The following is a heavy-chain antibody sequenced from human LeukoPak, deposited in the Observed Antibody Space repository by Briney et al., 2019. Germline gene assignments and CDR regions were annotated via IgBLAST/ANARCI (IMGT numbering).Heavy chain of an antibody. CDR2: ISAYNGNT. J-gene: IGHJ5*02. V-gene: IGHV1-18*01. CDR3: AREFSYCSGGSCSIHWFDP. CDR1: GYTFTSYG. Sequence: ASVKVSCKASGYTFTSYGIRWVRQAPGQGLEWMGWISAYNGNTNYAQKLQGRVTMTTDTSTSTAYMELRSLRSDDTAVYYCAREFSYCSGGSCSIHWFDPWGQGTLVTVSS. D-gene: IGHD2-15*01.